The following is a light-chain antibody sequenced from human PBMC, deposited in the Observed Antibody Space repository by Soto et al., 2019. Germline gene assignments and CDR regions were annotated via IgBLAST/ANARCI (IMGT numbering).Light chain of an antibody. CDR3: LQDYNLLT. CDR2: AAS. CDR1: QGIGND. V-gene: IGKV1-6*01. Sequence: AIQMTQSPSSLSASVGDRVTITCRASQGIGNDVAWYQQKPGKAPKLLIYAASSLQRGVPSRFSGSESGTDFTLTISSLQPEDFATYYCLQDYNLLTFGGGTKVELK. J-gene: IGKJ4*01.